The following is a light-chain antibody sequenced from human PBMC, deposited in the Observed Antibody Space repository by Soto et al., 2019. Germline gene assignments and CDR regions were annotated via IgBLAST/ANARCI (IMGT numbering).Light chain of an antibody. CDR2: EVT. CDR1: NSDVGGHNY. J-gene: IGLJ2*01. CDR3: ASYTSRNTLI. V-gene: IGLV2-14*01. Sequence: QSVLTQPASVSGSPGQSITISCTGTNSDVGGHNYVSWYQQRPGKVPKLLIYEVTDRPSGASNRFSGSKSGNTASLTISGLQAEDEADYFCASYTSRNTLIFGGGTKVTAL.